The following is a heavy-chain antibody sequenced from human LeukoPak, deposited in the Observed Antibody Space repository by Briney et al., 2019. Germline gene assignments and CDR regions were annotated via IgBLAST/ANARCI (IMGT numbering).Heavy chain of an antibody. V-gene: IGHV1-69*05. CDR1: GGTFSSYA. CDR3: ARGPTLIWRYYFDY. CDR2: IIPIFGTV. Sequence: GASVKVSCKASGGTFSSYAISWVRQAPGQGLEWMGGIIPIFGTVNYAQKFQGRVTITTDESTSTAYMELSSLRSEDTAVYYCARGPTLIWRYYFDYWGPGTLVTVSS. J-gene: IGHJ4*02. D-gene: IGHD2-21*01.